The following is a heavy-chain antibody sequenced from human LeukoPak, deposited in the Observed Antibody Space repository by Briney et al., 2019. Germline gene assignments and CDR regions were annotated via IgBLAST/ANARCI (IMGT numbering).Heavy chain of an antibody. V-gene: IGHV4-31*03. CDR2: IYYSGST. Sequence: SETLSLTCTVSGGSISSGGYYWSWIRQHPGKGLEWIRYIYYSGSTYYNPSLKSRVTISVDTSKNQFSLKLSSVTAADTAVYYCARASTTVVTDWFDPWGQGSLVTVSS. D-gene: IGHD4-23*01. J-gene: IGHJ5*02. CDR3: ARASTTVVTDWFDP. CDR1: GGSISSGGYY.